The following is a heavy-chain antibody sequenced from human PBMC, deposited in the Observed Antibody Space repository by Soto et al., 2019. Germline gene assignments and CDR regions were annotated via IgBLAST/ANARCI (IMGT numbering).Heavy chain of an antibody. J-gene: IGHJ4*02. CDR2: IYHSGST. Sequence: SETVSLTCAVSGAFISSGDYSWRWIRQPPGKGLEWIGYIYHSGSTYYNPSLKSRVTISVDKSKNQLSLKLSSVTAADTAVYYCASGYPPAARHPGYYFDYWGQGTLVIVSS. CDR3: ASGYPPAARHPGYYFDY. CDR1: GAFISSGDYS. D-gene: IGHD6-25*01. V-gene: IGHV4-30-2*05.